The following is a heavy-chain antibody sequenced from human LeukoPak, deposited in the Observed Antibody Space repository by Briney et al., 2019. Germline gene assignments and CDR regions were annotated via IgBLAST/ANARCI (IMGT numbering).Heavy chain of an antibody. J-gene: IGHJ3*01. CDR2: IKQDGSEK. Sequence: GESLRLLWEDPGFSLRSNWMTSVRQAQGKGLEWVANIKQDGSEKYYVDSVKGRFTISRDNAKMSVYLQMNSLRAEDTAVYYCAREDYYGSGNYVAWGDAFDVWGQGTTVTVSS. D-gene: IGHD3-10*01. CDR1: GFSLRSNW. V-gene: IGHV3-7*01. CDR3: AREDYYGSGNYVAWGDAFDV.